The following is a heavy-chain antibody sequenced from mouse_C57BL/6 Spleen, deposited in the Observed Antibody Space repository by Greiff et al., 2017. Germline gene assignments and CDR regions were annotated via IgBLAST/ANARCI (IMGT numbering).Heavy chain of an antibody. Sequence: EVQLQQSGPELVKPGASVKISCKASGYTFTDYYMNWVKQSHGKSLEWIGDINPNNGGTSYNQKFKGKATLTVDKSSSTAYMELRSLTSEDSAVYYCALYGSSPWFAYWGQGTLVTVSA. J-gene: IGHJ3*01. CDR3: ALYGSSPWFAY. D-gene: IGHD1-1*01. V-gene: IGHV1-26*01. CDR2: INPNNGGT. CDR1: GYTFTDYY.